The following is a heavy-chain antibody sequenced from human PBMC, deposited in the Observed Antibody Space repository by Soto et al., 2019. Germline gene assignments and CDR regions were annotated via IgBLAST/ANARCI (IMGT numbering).Heavy chain of an antibody. Sequence: QVHLQESGPGRVRPSDTLSLSCSVSGDSMASGGHYYNCIRHLLGKGLEWIGYIYYSGATHYSPSLRPRATISIDTSKNQFSLRLISVTAADTALYFCARDKDLEPTVWGYWGQGIQVTVSS. CDR2: IYYSGAT. CDR1: GDSMASGGHY. V-gene: IGHV4-31*02. CDR3: ARDKDLEPTVWGY. J-gene: IGHJ4*02. D-gene: IGHD7-27*01.